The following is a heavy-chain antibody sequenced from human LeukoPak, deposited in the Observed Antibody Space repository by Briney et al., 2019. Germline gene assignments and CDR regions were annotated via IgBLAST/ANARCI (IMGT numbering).Heavy chain of an antibody. CDR3: AALGVGATEYFDY. D-gene: IGHD1-26*01. V-gene: IGHV1-58*01. J-gene: IGHJ4*02. Sequence: SVEVSCKASGFTFTSSAVQWVRQARGQRLEWIGWIVVGSGNTNYAQKFQERVTITRDMSTSTAYMELSSLRSEDTAVYYCAALGVGATEYFDYWGQGTLVTVSS. CDR1: GFTFTSSA. CDR2: IVVGSGNT.